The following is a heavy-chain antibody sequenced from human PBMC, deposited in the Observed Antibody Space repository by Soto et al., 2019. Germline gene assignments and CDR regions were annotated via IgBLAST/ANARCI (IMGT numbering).Heavy chain of an antibody. V-gene: IGHV3-21*01. CDR1: GFTFSSYA. D-gene: IGHD3-10*01. CDR3: ARDSRGLSGSYYNY. Sequence: GGSLRLSCAASGFTFSSYAMSWVRQAPGKGLEWVSSISSSSSYIYYADSVKGRFTISRDNAKNSLYLQMNSLRAEDTAVYYCARDSRGLSGSYYNYWGQGTLVTVSS. J-gene: IGHJ4*02. CDR2: ISSSSSYI.